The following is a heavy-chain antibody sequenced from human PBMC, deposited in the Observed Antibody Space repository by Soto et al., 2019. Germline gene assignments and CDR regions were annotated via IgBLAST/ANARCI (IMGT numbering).Heavy chain of an antibody. CDR2: VYYSGTT. CDR1: DGSIISSNYY. Sequence: SVTLSVTSSVADGSIISSNYYWGWINQPPGKGPEWSGSVYYSGTTYYNPSLKSRVTISVDTSKNQFSLKLDSVTAADTAVYFCARLGIAVAGSRYFDYWGQGILVTSPQ. CDR3: ARLGIAVAGSRYFDY. V-gene: IGHV4-39*01. J-gene: IGHJ4*02. D-gene: IGHD6-19*01.